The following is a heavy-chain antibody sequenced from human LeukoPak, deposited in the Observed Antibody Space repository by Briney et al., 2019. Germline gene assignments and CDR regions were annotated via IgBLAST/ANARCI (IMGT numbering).Heavy chain of an antibody. CDR2: IYTSGST. V-gene: IGHV4-4*07. CDR1: GCSISSYY. D-gene: IGHD4-23*01. Sequence: PSETLSLTCTVSGCSISSYYWSWIRQPPGKGLEWIGRIYTSGSTNYNPSLKSRVTMSVDTSKNQFSLKLSSVTAADTAVYYCARAAPSSTVVNDYYYYYMDVWGKGTTVTVSS. CDR3: ARAAPSSTVVNDYYYYYMDV. J-gene: IGHJ6*03.